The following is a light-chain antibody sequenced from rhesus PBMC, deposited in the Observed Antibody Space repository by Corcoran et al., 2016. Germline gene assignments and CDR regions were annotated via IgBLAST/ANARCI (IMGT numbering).Light chain of an antibody. CDR1: QSVSSY. J-gene: IGKJ1*01. CDR2: GAS. Sequence: QVILTQSPATLSLSPGERATLSCRASQSVSSYLAWYQQKPGQAPRLLIYGASSRATGIPDRFSGSGSGTDFTLTISSLEPEGVGVYHCYRHSSGWTFGQGTKVEIK. CDR3: YRHSSGWT. V-gene: IGKV3-10*01.